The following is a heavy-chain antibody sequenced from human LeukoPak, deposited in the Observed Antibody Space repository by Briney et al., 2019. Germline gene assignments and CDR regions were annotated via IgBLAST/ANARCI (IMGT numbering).Heavy chain of an antibody. CDR3: ARVVTDAYYYYMDV. V-gene: IGHV4-59*01. J-gene: IGHJ6*03. Sequence: SETLSLTCTVSGDSLSNYYWSWIRPPPGKGLEWIGYLYYSGSTNFNPSLKSRLTMSIDTSKNQFSLKLYAVASADTSVYYCARVVTDAYYYYMDVWGKGTTVTVSS. CDR2: LYYSGST. CDR1: GDSLSNYY.